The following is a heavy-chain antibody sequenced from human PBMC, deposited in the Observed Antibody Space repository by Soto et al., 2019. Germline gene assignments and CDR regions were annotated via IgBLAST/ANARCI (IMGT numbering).Heavy chain of an antibody. J-gene: IGHJ4*02. CDR1: GGPFSSYV. CDR3: ARDRALNNAAVGMAY. D-gene: IGHD6-13*01. V-gene: IGHV1-69*04. Sequence: QVQLVQSGAEVKKPGSSVKVSCKASGGPFSSYVLTWVRQAPGQGLEWMGRIIPMFGITDFAPKFQGRVTITADKSTTTAYMELSSLSAEDTAIYYCARDRALNNAAVGMAYWGQGTLVTVSS. CDR2: IIPMFGIT.